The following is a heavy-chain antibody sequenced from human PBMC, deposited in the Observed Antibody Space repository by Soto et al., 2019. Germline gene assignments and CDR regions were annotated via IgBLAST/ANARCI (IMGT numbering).Heavy chain of an antibody. CDR1: GGSISSSSYY. J-gene: IGHJ4*02. V-gene: IGHV4-39*07. CDR2: FFIGGNT. CDR3: ARGGGSPYHNHEFDF. D-gene: IGHD6-13*01. Sequence: SETLSLTCTVSGGSISSSSYYWGWMRQPPGKGLEWIASFFIGGNTYYNPSLKSRVTISVDRSKNQFSLKLSSVTAADTAVYHCARGGGSPYHNHEFDFWGQETLVTVSS.